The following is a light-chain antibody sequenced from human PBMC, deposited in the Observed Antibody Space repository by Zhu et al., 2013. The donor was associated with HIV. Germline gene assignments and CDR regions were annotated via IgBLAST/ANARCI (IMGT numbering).Light chain of an antibody. V-gene: IGLV1-40*01. J-gene: IGLJ2*01. Sequence: QSVLTQPPSVSGAPGQTVTISCTGSSSDIGARNDVHWYQQLPGAAPTLLIYGDFNRPSGVPDRFSGSKSGTSASLAITGLQAEDEADYYCQSSDSSLRGVLFGGGTKLTVL. CDR2: GDF. CDR1: SSDIGARND. CDR3: QSSDSSLRGVL.